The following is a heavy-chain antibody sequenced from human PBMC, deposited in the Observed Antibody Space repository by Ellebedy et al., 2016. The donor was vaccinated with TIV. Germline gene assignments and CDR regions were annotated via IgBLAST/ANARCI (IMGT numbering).Heavy chain of an antibody. CDR1: GFTFSRST. J-gene: IGHJ4*02. CDR2: IGRSDGPT. D-gene: IGHD3-16*01. V-gene: IGHV3-48*02. Sequence: GESLKISCAASGFTFSRSTMNWVRQVPGKGLEWVSYIGRSDGPTLYADFVKGRFTISRDDAKNSLYLQMDGLRDEDTAVFFCARDLHWAFDYWGQGTLVTVSS. CDR3: ARDLHWAFDY.